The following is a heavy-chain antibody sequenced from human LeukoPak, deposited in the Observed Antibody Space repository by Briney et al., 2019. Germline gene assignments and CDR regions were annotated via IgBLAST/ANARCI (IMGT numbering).Heavy chain of an antibody. J-gene: IGHJ4*02. D-gene: IGHD3-10*01. CDR1: GYTFTGYY. Sequence: ASVKVSCKASGYTFTGYYMHWVRQAPGQGLEWMGRIIPILGIANYAQKFQGRVTITADKSTSTAYMELSSLRSEDTAVYYCARDRSRPLWFGEEGVDYWGQGTLVTVSS. CDR3: ARDRSRPLWFGEEGVDY. V-gene: IGHV1-69*04. CDR2: IIPILGIA.